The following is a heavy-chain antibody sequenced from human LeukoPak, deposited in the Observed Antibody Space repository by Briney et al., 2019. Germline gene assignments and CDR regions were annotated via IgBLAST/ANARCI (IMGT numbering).Heavy chain of an antibody. Sequence: SETLSLTCTVSGGSISNYFWSWIRQPPGKGLEWIGYIFNSGGTNYNPSLKSRVTMSEDRSKNQFSLELSSVTAADTAVYYCARLADTTVANYYLDYWGQGTLVTVSS. CDR2: IFNSGGT. CDR3: ARLADTTVANYYLDY. D-gene: IGHD1-26*01. CDR1: GGSISNYF. V-gene: IGHV4-4*09. J-gene: IGHJ4*02.